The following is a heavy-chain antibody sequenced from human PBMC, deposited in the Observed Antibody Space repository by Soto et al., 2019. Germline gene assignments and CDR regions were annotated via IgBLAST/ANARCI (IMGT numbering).Heavy chain of an antibody. V-gene: IGHV1-18*01. Sequence: QVQLVQSGAEVKKPGASVKVSCKASGYTFTSYGISWVRQAPGQGLEWMGWISAYNGNTNYAQKLQGRVTMTTDTSTRTASMELRSLRSDDTAVYDCARACGGTYWFGPWGQGTLVTVSS. CDR3: ARACGGTYWFGP. J-gene: IGHJ5*02. D-gene: IGHD2-21*01. CDR2: ISAYNGNT. CDR1: GYTFTSYG.